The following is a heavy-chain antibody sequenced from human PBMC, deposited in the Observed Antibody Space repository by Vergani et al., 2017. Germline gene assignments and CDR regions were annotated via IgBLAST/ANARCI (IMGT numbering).Heavy chain of an antibody. J-gene: IGHJ6*03. CDR2: IKQDGSEK. D-gene: IGHD3-22*01. CDR1: GFTFSSYW. CDR3: ARVYYDSSGYYYYYYYYMDV. V-gene: IGHV3-7*01. Sequence: EVQLVESGGGLVQPGGSLRLSCAASGFTFSSYWMSWVRQAPGKGLEWVANIKQDGSEKYYVDSVKGRFTISRDNAKNSLYLQMNSLRAEDTAVYYCARVYYDSSGYYYYYYYYMDVWGKGP.